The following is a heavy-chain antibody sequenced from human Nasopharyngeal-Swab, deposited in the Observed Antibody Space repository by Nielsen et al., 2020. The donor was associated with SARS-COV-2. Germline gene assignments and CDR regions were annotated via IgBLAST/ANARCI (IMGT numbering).Heavy chain of an antibody. CDR3: TTDYYFDY. CDR2: IGDKDHNYAT. Sequence: GESLKISCAASGFTFNNYNFNWVRQASGKGLEWVGRIGDKDHNYATTYGAAVKGRFTISRDDSKNTAFLQMDSLKTEDTALYYCTTDYYFDYWGQGTLVTVSS. V-gene: IGHV3-73*01. J-gene: IGHJ4*02. CDR1: GFTFNNYN.